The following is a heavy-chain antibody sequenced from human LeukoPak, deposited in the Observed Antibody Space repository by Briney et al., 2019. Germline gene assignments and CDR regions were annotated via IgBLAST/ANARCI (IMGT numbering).Heavy chain of an antibody. CDR3: ARDQAHYYGSGSFYGMDV. J-gene: IGHJ6*04. CDR1: GGSISSYY. D-gene: IGHD3-10*01. V-gene: IGHV4-59*01. Sequence: SETLSLTCTVSGGSISSYYWSWIRQPPGKGLEWIGYIYYSGSTNYNPSLRSRVTISVDTSKNQFSLKLSSVTAADTAVYYCARDQAHYYGSGSFYGMDVWGKGTTVTVSS. CDR2: IYYSGST.